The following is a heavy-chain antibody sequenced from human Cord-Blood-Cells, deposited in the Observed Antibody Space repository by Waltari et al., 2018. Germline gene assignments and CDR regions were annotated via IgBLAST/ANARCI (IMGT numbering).Heavy chain of an antibody. CDR1: GGTFRSYA. CDR3: ASRIAAAGISRGGMDY. V-gene: IGHV1-69*01. J-gene: IGHJ4*02. D-gene: IGHD6-13*01. CDR2: ISSMFSTA. Sequence: QVQLVQSGAEVKKPGSAVKVSCNASGGTFRSYAISWVRQAPGKGLEWMGGISSMFSTANYAQKFEGRVTITADESTSTCYRELSSLRSEDTAVYYCASRIAAAGISRGGMDYWGQGTLVTVSS.